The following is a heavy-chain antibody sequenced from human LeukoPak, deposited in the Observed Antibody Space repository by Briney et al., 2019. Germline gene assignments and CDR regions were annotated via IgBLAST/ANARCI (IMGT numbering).Heavy chain of an antibody. V-gene: IGHV1-69*06. CDR2: IILIFGTA. Sequence: SVKVSCKASGGTFSSYAISWVRQAPGQGLEWMGGIILIFGTANYAQKFQGRVTITADKSTSTAYMELRSLRSDDTAVYYCARERVTAIPDYWGQGTLVTVSS. CDR3: ARERVTAIPDY. D-gene: IGHD2-21*02. J-gene: IGHJ4*02. CDR1: GGTFSSYA.